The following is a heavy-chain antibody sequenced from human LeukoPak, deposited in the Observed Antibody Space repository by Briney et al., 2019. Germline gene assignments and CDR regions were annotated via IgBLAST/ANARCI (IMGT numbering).Heavy chain of an antibody. Sequence: PGGSLRLSCAASGFTFSSYSMNWVRQAPGNGLEWVSSISSSSSYIYYADSVKGRFTISRDNAKNSLYLQMNSLRAEDTAVYYCARDDSSGYFDYWGQGTLVTVSS. V-gene: IGHV3-21*01. CDR2: ISSSSSYI. CDR1: GFTFSSYS. J-gene: IGHJ4*02. D-gene: IGHD3-22*01. CDR3: ARDDSSGYFDY.